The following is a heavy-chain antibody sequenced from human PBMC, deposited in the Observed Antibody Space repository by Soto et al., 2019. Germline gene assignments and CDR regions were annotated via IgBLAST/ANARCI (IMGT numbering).Heavy chain of an antibody. CDR3: ARVIGEGDSGTYALDY. CDR1: GGTFNNYA. J-gene: IGHJ4*02. CDR2: IIPLFGTA. Sequence: QVQLVQSGAEVKKPGSSVKVSCKASGGTFNNYAISWVRQAPGQGLEWMGGIIPLFGTANYAQKLESRVTITADKSTDTADMELSSLKSEDTAVYYGARVIGEGDSGTYALDYWGQGTLVTVSS. V-gene: IGHV1-69*06. D-gene: IGHD1-26*01.